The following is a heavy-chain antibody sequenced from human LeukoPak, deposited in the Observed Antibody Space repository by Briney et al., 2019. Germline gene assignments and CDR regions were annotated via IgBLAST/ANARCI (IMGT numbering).Heavy chain of an antibody. J-gene: IGHJ4*02. V-gene: IGHV1-18*01. CDR1: GYTFSSYD. CDR3: ARDSTDYGDCNFDY. Sequence: ASVKVSCKAFGYTFSSYDISWVRQAPGEGLEWMGWISADSGNTNHAQNLQGRVTMTTDTSTSTAYMELRSLRSDDTAVYYCARDSTDYGDCNFDYWGQGTLVTVSS. CDR2: ISADSGNT. D-gene: IGHD4-17*01.